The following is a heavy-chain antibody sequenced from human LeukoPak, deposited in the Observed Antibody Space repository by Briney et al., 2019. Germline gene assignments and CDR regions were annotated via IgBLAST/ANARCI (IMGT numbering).Heavy chain of an antibody. CDR1: GFTFSNAW. CDR3: ARGNWNYGGYFDY. Sequence: RSGGSLRLSCAASGFTFSNAWMSWVRQAPGKGLEWVSGINWNGGSTGYADSVKGRFTISRDNAKNSLYLQMNSLRAEDTAVYYCARGNWNYGGYFDYWGQGTLVIVSS. D-gene: IGHD1-7*01. V-gene: IGHV3-20*04. J-gene: IGHJ4*02. CDR2: INWNGGST.